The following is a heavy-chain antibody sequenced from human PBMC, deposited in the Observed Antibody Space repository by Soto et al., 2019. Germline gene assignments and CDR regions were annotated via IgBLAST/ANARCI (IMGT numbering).Heavy chain of an antibody. CDR1: GFTFSNYG. CDR2: IWYAGNNK. CDR3: ARGLHSLFDY. Sequence: GSLRLSCAASGFTFSNYGMHWVRQAPGKGLEWVAVIWYAGNNKYYADSVKGRFTISRDNXNNTLYVQMTSLRAEDTAVYYCARGLHSLFDYWGQGTLVTVYS. V-gene: IGHV3-33*01. J-gene: IGHJ4*02. D-gene: IGHD2-21*01.